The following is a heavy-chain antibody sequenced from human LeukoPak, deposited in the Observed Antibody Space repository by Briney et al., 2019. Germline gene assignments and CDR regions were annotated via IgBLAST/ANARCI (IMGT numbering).Heavy chain of an antibody. V-gene: IGHV3-21*01. CDR3: GREQSGSYIHAFDS. D-gene: IGHD3-3*01. J-gene: IGHJ5*01. CDR1: GFTFSSYS. Sequence: GGSLRLSCAASGFTFSSYSMNWVRQAPGKGLEWVSSISSSSIYINYADSVKGRFTISRDNSKNTLFLQMNSLRTDDTAVYYCGREQSGSYIHAFDSRGQGTLVTVSS. CDR2: ISSSSIYI.